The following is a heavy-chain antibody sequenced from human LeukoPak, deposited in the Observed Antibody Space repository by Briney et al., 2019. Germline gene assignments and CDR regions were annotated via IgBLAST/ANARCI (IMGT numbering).Heavy chain of an antibody. CDR1: GGSISSSSDS. Sequence: SETLSLTCKVSGGSISSSSDSWGWIRQPPGKGLEWIGSIYYSGSTYYNPSLKSRVTVSVDTPKNQFSLKLSSVTAADTAVYYCARDITSAFDIWGQGTMVTVSS. CDR3: ARDITSAFDI. D-gene: IGHD3-10*01. V-gene: IGHV4-39*07. CDR2: IYYSGST. J-gene: IGHJ3*02.